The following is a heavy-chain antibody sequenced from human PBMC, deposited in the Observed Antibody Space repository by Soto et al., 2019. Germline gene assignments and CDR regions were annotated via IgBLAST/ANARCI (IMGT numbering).Heavy chain of an antibody. J-gene: IGHJ4*02. CDR3: AKIGAVGGIH. Sequence: QVQLVESGGGVVQPGTSLRLSCEASGFTFSSSAMHWVRQTPGKGLEWVAVISHDGNNKYFADSVKGRFAISRDNSKTTPYLEMNSLRLEDTAMYYCAKIGAVGGIHWGQGTLVTVSS. CDR2: ISHDGNNK. CDR1: GFTFSSSA. D-gene: IGHD2-15*01. V-gene: IGHV3-30*09.